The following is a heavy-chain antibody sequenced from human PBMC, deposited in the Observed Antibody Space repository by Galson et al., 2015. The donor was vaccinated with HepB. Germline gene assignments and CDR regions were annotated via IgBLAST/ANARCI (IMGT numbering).Heavy chain of an antibody. J-gene: IGHJ4*02. CDR1: GFTFGSYS. CDR3: AREYSSSPFG. V-gene: IGHV3-48*01. CDR2: ISSSSSTI. Sequence: SLRLSCAASGFTFGSYSMNWVRQAPGKGLEWVSYISSSSSTIYYADSVKGRFTISRDNAKNSLYLQMNSLRAEDTAVYYCAREYSSSPFGWGQGTLVTVSS. D-gene: IGHD6-13*01.